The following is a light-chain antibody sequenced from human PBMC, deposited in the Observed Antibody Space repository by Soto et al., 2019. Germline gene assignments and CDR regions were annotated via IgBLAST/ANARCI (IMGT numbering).Light chain of an antibody. V-gene: IGLV8-61*01. J-gene: IGLJ3*02. CDR1: SGSVSTSYY. Sequence: QTVVTQEPSFSVSPGGTVTLTCGLSSGSVSTSYYPSWYQQTPGQAPRTLIYSTNTRSSGVPDRFSGSILGNKAALTITGAPADDESDYYCVLFMGSGIWVFGGGTPPTV. CDR3: VLFMGSGIWV. CDR2: STN.